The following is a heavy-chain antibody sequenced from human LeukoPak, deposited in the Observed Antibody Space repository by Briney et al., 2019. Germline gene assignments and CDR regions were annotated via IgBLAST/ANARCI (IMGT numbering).Heavy chain of an antibody. CDR2: IYHSGST. Sequence: SETLSLTCTVSGYSISSGYYWGWIQQPPGEGVGGSGSIYHSGSTYYKQSVKSRVTISVETSKNEVSVKVSSVTAADTAVYYCARDSGGSYMGNYSGMDFWGQGTTVTVSS. CDR1: GYSISSGYY. CDR3: ARDSGGSYMGNYSGMDF. V-gene: IGHV4-38-2*02. J-gene: IGHJ6*02. D-gene: IGHD6-19*01.